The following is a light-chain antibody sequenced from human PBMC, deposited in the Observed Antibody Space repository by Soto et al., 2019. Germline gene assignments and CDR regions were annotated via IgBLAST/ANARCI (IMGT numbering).Light chain of an antibody. V-gene: IGKV1-39*01. CDR3: QQRYTTRWT. CDR2: AAS. J-gene: IGKJ1*01. Sequence: DIQMTQSPSSLSASVGDRVTITCRASQSISSYLNWYQQKPGKAPKLLIYAASSLQSGVPSRFSGSGSGTDFTLTISSLQPEDFATYYCQQRYTTRWTFGQGTKADIK. CDR1: QSISSY.